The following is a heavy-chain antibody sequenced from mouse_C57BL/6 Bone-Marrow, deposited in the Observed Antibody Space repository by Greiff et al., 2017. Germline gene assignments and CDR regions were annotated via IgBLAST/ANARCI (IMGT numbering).Heavy chain of an antibody. Sequence: VQLQESGTELVKPGASVKLSCKASGYTFTSYWMHWVKQRPGQGLEWIGNINPSTGGTNSNEQFKSKATLTVDKTSRTAYMQLSSLTSEDSAVYYCAIPFWTFDYWGQGTTLTVSS. J-gene: IGHJ2*01. V-gene: IGHV1-53*01. CDR1: GYTFTSYW. CDR2: INPSTGGT. CDR3: AIPFWTFDY.